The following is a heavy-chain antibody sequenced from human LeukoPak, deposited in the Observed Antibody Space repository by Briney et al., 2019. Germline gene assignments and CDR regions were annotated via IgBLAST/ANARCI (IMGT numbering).Heavy chain of an antibody. J-gene: IGHJ4*02. V-gene: IGHV1-46*01. CDR1: GYTFTSYF. D-gene: IGHD1-26*01. CDR2: INPSGGST. CDR3: TRSSGSYEIDY. Sequence: ASVKVSCKASGYTFTSYFMLWVRQAPGQGLEWMGIINPSGGSTSYVQKFQGRVTMTRDTSTSTVYMELSSLRSEDTAAYYCTRSSGSYEIDYWGQGTLVTVSS.